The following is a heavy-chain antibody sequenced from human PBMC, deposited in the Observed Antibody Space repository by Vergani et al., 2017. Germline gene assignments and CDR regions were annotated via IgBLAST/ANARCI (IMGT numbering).Heavy chain of an antibody. Sequence: QVQLQQWGAGLLKPSETLSLTCAVYGGSFSGYYWSWIRQPPGKGLEWIGEINHSGSTNYNPSLKSRVTISVDTSKNQFSLKLSSVTAADTAVYYCARDRLRPGIAVAGHLDYWGQGTLVTVSS. D-gene: IGHD6-19*01. V-gene: IGHV4-34*01. CDR1: GGSFSGYY. CDR2: INHSGST. J-gene: IGHJ4*02. CDR3: ARDRLRPGIAVAGHLDY.